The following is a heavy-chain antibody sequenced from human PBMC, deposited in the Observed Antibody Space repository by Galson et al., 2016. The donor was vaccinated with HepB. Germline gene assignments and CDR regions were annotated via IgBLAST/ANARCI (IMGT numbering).Heavy chain of an antibody. CDR2: ICDGGSA. CDR3: ARFTQEWLDRVYYFDY. CDR1: GFTVSSNC. J-gene: IGHJ4*02. V-gene: IGHV3-66*01. D-gene: IGHD6-19*01. Sequence: SLRLSCAASGFTVSSNCMSWVRQAPGKGLEWVSLICDGGSAYYTDSVKARFTISRDDSKNTLYLQMNNLRPEDTAVYFCARFTQEWLDRVYYFDYWGQGTLVTVSS.